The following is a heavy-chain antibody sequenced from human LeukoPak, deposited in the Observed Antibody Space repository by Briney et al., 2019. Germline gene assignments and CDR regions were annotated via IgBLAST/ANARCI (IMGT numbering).Heavy chain of an antibody. Sequence: GGSLRLSCTVSGFTVSSNSMSWVRQVAGKGLVWVARINGDASNTTYADSVKGRFTISRDNAKNTLYLQMNSLRVDDTAVYYCARAMPHDNWFDPWGQGSLVTVSS. V-gene: IGHV3-74*03. J-gene: IGHJ5*02. CDR2: INGDASNT. D-gene: IGHD2-2*01. CDR3: ARAMPHDNWFDP. CDR1: GFTVSSNS.